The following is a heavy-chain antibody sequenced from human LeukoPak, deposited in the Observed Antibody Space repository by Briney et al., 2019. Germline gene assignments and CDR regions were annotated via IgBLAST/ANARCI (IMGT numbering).Heavy chain of an antibody. CDR2: ISGSGGST. Sequence: GGSLRLSCAASGFPFSSYAMSWVPQAPGKGLEWVSAISGSGGSTYYADSVKGRFTISRDSSKNTLYLQMNSLRAEDTAVYYCAKDSYDFWSGYYQNYYYYGMDVWGQGTTVTVSS. V-gene: IGHV3-23*01. D-gene: IGHD3-3*01. CDR1: GFPFSSYA. J-gene: IGHJ6*02. CDR3: AKDSYDFWSGYYQNYYYYGMDV.